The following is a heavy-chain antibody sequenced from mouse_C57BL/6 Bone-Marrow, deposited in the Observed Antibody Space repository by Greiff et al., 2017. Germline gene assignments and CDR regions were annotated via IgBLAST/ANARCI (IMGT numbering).Heavy chain of an antibody. CDR3: TPRAYGSSYYFDS. J-gene: IGHJ2*01. CDR1: GYTFTRYW. D-gene: IGHD1-1*01. V-gene: IGHV14-4*01. Sequence: EVQLQQPGAELVKPGASVKLSCKASGYTFTRYWMHWVKQRPEQGLEWIGRIDPENGNTEYASKFQGKATITADTSSNTAYLQLSSLTSEDTAVYYCTPRAYGSSYYFDSWGQGTTLTVSS. CDR2: IDPENGNT.